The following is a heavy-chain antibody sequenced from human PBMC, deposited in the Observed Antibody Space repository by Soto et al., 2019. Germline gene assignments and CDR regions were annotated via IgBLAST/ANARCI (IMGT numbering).Heavy chain of an antibody. CDR2: ISGSGGST. CDR3: AKDLRHDFWSGYSY. V-gene: IGHV3-23*01. D-gene: IGHD3-3*01. Sequence: GGSLRLSCAASGFTFSSYAMSWVRQAPGKGLEWVSAISGSGGSTYYADSVKGRFTISRDNSKNTLYLQMNSLRAEDTAVYYCAKDLRHDFWSGYSYWGQGTLVTVSS. J-gene: IGHJ4*02. CDR1: GFTFSSYA.